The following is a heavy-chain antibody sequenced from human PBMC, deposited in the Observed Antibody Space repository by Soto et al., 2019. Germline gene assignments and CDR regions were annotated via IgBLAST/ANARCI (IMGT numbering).Heavy chain of an antibody. CDR2: IYSGGST. CDR3: ARGRYDPFYFFYYGMDV. V-gene: IGHV3-53*01. J-gene: IGHJ6*02. Sequence: EVRLVESGGGLIQPGGSLRLSCAASGFTVSSNYMSWVRQAPGKGLEWVSVIYSGGSTYYADSVKGRFTISRDKSTNSQYLQMTSVRAEATAVYYGARGRYDPFYFFYYGMDVWAQGTTVTVS. D-gene: IGHD1-1*01. CDR1: GFTVSSNY.